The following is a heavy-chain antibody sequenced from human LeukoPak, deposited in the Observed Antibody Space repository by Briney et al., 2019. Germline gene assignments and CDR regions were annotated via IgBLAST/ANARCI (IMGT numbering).Heavy chain of an antibody. Sequence: GGSLRLSCAGSGFIFSSYAMNWVRQAPGKGLEWVSGISGSGGSTYYADSVKGRFTISRDNAKNTLYLQMNSLRAEDTALYYCAKDIRTGYPYDAFDIWGQGTMVTVSS. CDR2: ISGSGGST. D-gene: IGHD3/OR15-3a*01. CDR3: AKDIRTGYPYDAFDI. V-gene: IGHV3-23*01. CDR1: GFIFSSYA. J-gene: IGHJ3*02.